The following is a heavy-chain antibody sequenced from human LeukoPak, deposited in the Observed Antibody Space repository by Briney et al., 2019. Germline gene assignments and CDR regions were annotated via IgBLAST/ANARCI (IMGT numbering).Heavy chain of an antibody. Sequence: GSPILSCAASGFTVSSNYMSWVRQAPGKGLEWVSVIYSGGNTYYADSVKGRFTISRDKSKNTLYLQMNSLRAEDTAVYYCARDSSFDYWGQGTLVTVSS. CDR3: ARDSSFDY. CDR2: IYSGGNT. J-gene: IGHJ4*02. CDR1: GFTVSSNY. V-gene: IGHV3-66*01.